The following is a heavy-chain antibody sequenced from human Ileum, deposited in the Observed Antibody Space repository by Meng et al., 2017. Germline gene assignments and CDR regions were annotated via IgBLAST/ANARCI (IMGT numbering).Heavy chain of an antibody. D-gene: IGHD4-23*01. CDR2: TYYRSKWFN. Sequence: QDQLQQSGPGLVKPSQTLSLTCAISGDSVSSNSAAWNWFRQSSSRGLQWLGRTYYRSKWFNDYAVSVKSRITINPDTSKNQFSLQLNSVTPDDTAVFYCTRSSSHYSGHNYWGQGTLVTVSS. CDR1: GDSVSSNSAA. J-gene: IGHJ4*02. CDR3: TRSSSHYSGHNY. V-gene: IGHV6-1*01.